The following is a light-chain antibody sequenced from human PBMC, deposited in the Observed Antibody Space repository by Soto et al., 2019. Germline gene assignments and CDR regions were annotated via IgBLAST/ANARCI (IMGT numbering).Light chain of an antibody. Sequence: QSVLTQPPSVSAAPGQKVTISCSGSSSNIGNNYVSWYQQLPGTAPKLLIYENNKRPSGIPDRFSGSKSGTSATLGITGLQTGDEADYYCGTWDSCLSVWVFGGGTKLPVL. CDR1: SSNIGNNY. CDR2: ENN. V-gene: IGLV1-51*02. CDR3: GTWDSCLSVWV. J-gene: IGLJ3*02.